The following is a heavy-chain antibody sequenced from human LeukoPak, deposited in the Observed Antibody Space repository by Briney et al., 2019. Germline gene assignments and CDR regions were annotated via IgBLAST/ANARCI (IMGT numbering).Heavy chain of an antibody. Sequence: GGSLRLSCAGSRISLTSYWIHWVRQAPGKGLVWVSRINRDGSSTEYADSVKGRFTISRDNAKNTVYLQMNSLRGEDTAVYYCAREKLEASSHPFDPWGQGTLVTVSS. D-gene: IGHD6-6*01. J-gene: IGHJ5*02. CDR1: RISLTSYW. CDR2: INRDGSST. V-gene: IGHV3-74*03. CDR3: AREKLEASSHPFDP.